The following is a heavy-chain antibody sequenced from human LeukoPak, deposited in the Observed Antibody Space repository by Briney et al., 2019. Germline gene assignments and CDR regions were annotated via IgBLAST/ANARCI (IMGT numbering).Heavy chain of an antibody. CDR1: GYTFTGYY. J-gene: IGHJ4*02. Sequence: ASVMVSCKASGYTFTGYYMHWVRQAPGQGLEWMGWINPNSGGTNYAQKFQGRVTMTRDTSISTAYMELSRLRSDDTAVYYCARGAITYYYDSSGFIDYWGQGTLVTVSS. V-gene: IGHV1-2*02. D-gene: IGHD3-22*01. CDR2: INPNSGGT. CDR3: ARGAITYYYDSSGFIDY.